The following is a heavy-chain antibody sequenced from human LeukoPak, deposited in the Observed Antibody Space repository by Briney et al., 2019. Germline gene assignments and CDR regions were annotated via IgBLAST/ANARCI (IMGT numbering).Heavy chain of an antibody. D-gene: IGHD3-9*01. Sequence: ASVKVSCKASGYTFTSYDINWVRQATGQGLEWMGWMNPNSGNTGYAQKFQGRVTMTRNTSIGTAYMELSSLRSEDTAVYYCARGRYFDWLHYYYYYGMDVWGQGTTVTVSS. J-gene: IGHJ6*02. CDR3: ARGRYFDWLHYYYYYGMDV. CDR1: GYTFTSYD. CDR2: MNPNSGNT. V-gene: IGHV1-8*01.